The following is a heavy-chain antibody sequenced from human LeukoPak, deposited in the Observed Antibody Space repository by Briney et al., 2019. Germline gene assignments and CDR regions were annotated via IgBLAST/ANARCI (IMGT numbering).Heavy chain of an antibody. V-gene: IGHV3-48*03. CDR2: ISSSGSTI. D-gene: IGHD3-10*02. CDR1: GFTFSSYE. J-gene: IGHJ6*04. CDR3: AELGITMIGGV. Sequence: WGSLRLSCAASGFTFSSYEMNWVRQAPGKGLEWVSYISSSGSTIYYAESVKGRFTISRDNAKNSLYLQMNSLRAEDTAVYYCAELGITMIGGVWGIGTTVTISS.